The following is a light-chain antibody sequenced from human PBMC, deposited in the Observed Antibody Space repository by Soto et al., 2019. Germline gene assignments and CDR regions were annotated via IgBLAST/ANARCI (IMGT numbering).Light chain of an antibody. V-gene: IGKV3-20*01. CDR2: GAS. Sequence: EIVLTQSPGTLSLSPGERATLACRASQSVRSSYLAWYQQKPGQAPRLLIYGASTRATGIPDRFSGSGSGTDFTLTISRLEPEDCAVYYCQQYGSSPRFTFGPGTKGDIK. J-gene: IGKJ3*01. CDR3: QQYGSSPRFT. CDR1: QSVRSSY.